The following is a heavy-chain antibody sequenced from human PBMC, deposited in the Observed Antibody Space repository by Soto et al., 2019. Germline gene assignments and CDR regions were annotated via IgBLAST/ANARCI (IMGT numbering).Heavy chain of an antibody. CDR3: ARGIRGSGTANDH. D-gene: IGHD3-10*01. CDR1: GFTFSNYW. J-gene: IGHJ4*02. CDR2: IIGDGLYT. Sequence: EVQLVESGGGLVQPGGSLILSCAASGFTFSNYWMVWVRQAPRKGLVWVSRIIGDGLYTTYADSVKGRFTISRDNAKNTVYLQMNLRRVEDTAVYYCARGIRGSGTANDHWGQGTLVTVSS. V-gene: IGHV3-74*03.